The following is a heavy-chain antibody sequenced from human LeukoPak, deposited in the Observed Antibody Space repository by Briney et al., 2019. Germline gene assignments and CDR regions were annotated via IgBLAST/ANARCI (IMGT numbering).Heavy chain of an antibody. CDR3: AKDFGYYYVTPSIDY. Sequence: GGSLRLSCAASKYTFRDYYMSWVRQAPGKGLEWVSGISWNSGSIGYADSVKGRFTISRDNAKNSLYLQMNSLRAEDTALYYCAKDFGYYYVTPSIDYWGQGTLVTVSS. D-gene: IGHD3-10*02. J-gene: IGHJ4*02. CDR2: ISWNSGSI. CDR1: KYTFRDYY. V-gene: IGHV3-9*01.